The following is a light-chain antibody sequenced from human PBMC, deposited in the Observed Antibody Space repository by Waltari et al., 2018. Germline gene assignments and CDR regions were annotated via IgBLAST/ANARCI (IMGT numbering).Light chain of an antibody. J-gene: IGKJ2*01. CDR1: QNISNW. CDR2: KVS. Sequence: DIQMTQSPSSLPASVGDSVTITCRASQNISNWFAWYQQKPGKGPSLLIYKVSNLERGVPSRFTGSGTGTDFTLTISGLQPEDFATYYCQQYDIPPFNFDQGTKLE. V-gene: IGKV1-5*03. CDR3: QQYDIPPFN.